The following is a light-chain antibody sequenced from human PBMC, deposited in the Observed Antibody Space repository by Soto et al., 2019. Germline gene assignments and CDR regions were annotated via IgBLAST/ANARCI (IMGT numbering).Light chain of an antibody. CDR3: LQRSNWPYT. CDR2: DAS. J-gene: IGKJ2*01. CDR1: QSVSSF. Sequence: IVLTQSPATLSLSPGARATLSCRASQSVSSFLAWYQQKPGQAPRLLIYDASNRATGIPVRFSGSGSGTDFTLVISSLEPEDFAVYYCLQRSNWPYTFGQGTSLEIK. V-gene: IGKV3-11*01.